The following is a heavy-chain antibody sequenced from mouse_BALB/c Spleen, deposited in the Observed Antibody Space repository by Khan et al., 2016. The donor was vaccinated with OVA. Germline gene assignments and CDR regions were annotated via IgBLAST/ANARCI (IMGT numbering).Heavy chain of an antibody. CDR2: INPSNGYT. V-gene: IGHV1-4*01. CDR3: AREGAYYRSDGWFAY. CDR1: GYTFTTYT. D-gene: IGHD2-14*01. J-gene: IGHJ3*01. Sequence: QVQLKESGAELARPGASVKMSCKASGYTFTTYTMHWVKQRPGQGLEWIGYINPSNGYTNYTQKFKDKSTLTADKSSSTAYMQLSSLTSDYSAVYYGAREGAYYRSDGWFAYWGQGTLVTVSA.